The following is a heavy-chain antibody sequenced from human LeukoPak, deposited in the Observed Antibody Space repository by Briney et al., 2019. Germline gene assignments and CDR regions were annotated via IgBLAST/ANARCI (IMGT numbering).Heavy chain of an antibody. CDR2: ISSDGTKN. Sequence: GGSLRLSCAASGFTLNNYVLHWVRQAPGKGLEWVAVISSDGTKNYYADSVKGRFTISRDNSRNTLFLQMNSLTVEDTAVYYCARDGRGWLQLEAFFDHWGQGTLVTVSS. J-gene: IGHJ4*02. CDR3: ARDGRGWLQLEAFFDH. CDR1: GFTLNNYV. V-gene: IGHV3-30*03. D-gene: IGHD5-24*01.